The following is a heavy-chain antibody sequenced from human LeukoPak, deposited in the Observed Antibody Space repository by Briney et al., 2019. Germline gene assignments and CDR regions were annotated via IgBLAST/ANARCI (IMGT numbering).Heavy chain of an antibody. CDR2: IYPGDSDT. D-gene: IGHD2-21*01. V-gene: IGHV5-51*01. Sequence: GESLKISCKGSGYSFTSYWIGWVRQMPGKGLEWMGIIYPGDSDTRYSPSFQGQVTISADKSISTAYLQWSSLKASDTAMYYCARHDKILWWFKGTGWFDPWGQGTLVTVSS. CDR1: GYSFTSYW. CDR3: ARHDKILWWFKGTGWFDP. J-gene: IGHJ5*02.